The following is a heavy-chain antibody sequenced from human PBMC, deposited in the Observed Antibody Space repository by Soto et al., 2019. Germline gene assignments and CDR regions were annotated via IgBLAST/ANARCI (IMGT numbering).Heavy chain of an antibody. D-gene: IGHD7-27*01. CDR2: ISSSSSTI. J-gene: IGHJ6*02. CDR3: ARDGLDASKVGNYYYYYGMDV. V-gene: IGHV3-48*02. Sequence: PGGSLRLSCAASGFTFSSYSMNWVRQAPGKGLEWVSYISSSSSTIYYADSVKGRFTISRDNAKNSLYLQMNSLRDEDTAVYYCARDGLDASKVGNYYYYYGMDVWGQGTTVTVSS. CDR1: GFTFSSYS.